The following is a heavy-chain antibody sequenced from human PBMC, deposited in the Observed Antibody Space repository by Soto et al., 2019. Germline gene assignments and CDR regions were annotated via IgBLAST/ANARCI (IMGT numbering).Heavy chain of an antibody. Sequence: PGGSLRLSCAASGFTFSNYVMNWVRQAPGKGLDWVSAISASGGSTYYADSVKGRFTISRDNSKNTLYLEMNSLRDEDTAVYYCASHYDMWSGYLSPVDYWGQGTLVTVSS. J-gene: IGHJ4*02. CDR2: ISASGGST. CDR3: ASHYDMWSGYLSPVDY. D-gene: IGHD3-3*01. V-gene: IGHV3-23*01. CDR1: GFTFSNYV.